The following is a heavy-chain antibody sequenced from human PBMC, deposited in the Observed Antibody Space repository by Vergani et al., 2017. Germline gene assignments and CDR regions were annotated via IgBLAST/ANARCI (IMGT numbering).Heavy chain of an antibody. CDR3: ARVHLYCSSTSCLDFDY. D-gene: IGHD2-2*01. V-gene: IGHV1-46*03. Sequence: QVQLVQSGAEVKKPGASVKVSCKASGYTFTSNYMHWVRQAPGQGLEWMGIINPSGGSTSYAQKFQGRVTMTRDTSTSTVYMELSSLRSEDTAVYYCARVHLYCSSTSCLDFDYWGQGTLVTVSS. CDR2: INPSGGST. CDR1: GYTFTSNY. J-gene: IGHJ4*02.